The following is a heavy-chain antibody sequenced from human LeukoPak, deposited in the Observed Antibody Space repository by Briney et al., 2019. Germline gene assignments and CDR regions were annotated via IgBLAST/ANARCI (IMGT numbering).Heavy chain of an antibody. D-gene: IGHD1-1*01. CDR2: VYPGDSDT. Sequence: GESLKISCKGSGYSFTSYWIGWVRQMPGKGLEWMGLVYPGDSDTRYRPSFQGQVTISVDKSISTAYLQWSSLKASDTAMYYCARQDGNSKYYFDYWGQGTLVTVSS. CDR1: GYSFTSYW. V-gene: IGHV5-51*01. CDR3: ARQDGNSKYYFDY. J-gene: IGHJ4*02.